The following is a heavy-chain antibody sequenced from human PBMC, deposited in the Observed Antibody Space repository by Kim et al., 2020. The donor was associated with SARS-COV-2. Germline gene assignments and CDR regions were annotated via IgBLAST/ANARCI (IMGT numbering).Heavy chain of an antibody. Sequence: ASVKVSCKVSGYTLTELSMHWVRQAPGKGLEWMGGFDPEDGETIYAQKFQGRVTMTEDTSTDTAYMELSSLRSEDTAVYYCATRSVVTASSHFQHWGQGTLVTVSS. CDR3: ATRSVVTASSHFQH. J-gene: IGHJ1*01. V-gene: IGHV1-24*01. D-gene: IGHD2-21*02. CDR2: FDPEDGET. CDR1: GYTLTELS.